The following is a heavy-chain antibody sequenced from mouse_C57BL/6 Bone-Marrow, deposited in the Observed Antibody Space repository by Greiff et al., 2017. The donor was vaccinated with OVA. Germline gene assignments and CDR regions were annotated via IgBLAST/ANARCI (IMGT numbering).Heavy chain of an antibody. CDR2: ISSGGDYI. Sequence: EVKVVESGEGLMKPGGSLKLSCAASGFTFSSYAMSWVRQTPEKRLEWVAYISSGGDYIYYADTVKCRFTISRDNARNTLYLQMSSLKSEDTAMYYCTRASHYGNSWFAYWGQGTLVTVSA. CDR1: GFTFSSYA. CDR3: TRASHYGNSWFAY. J-gene: IGHJ3*01. D-gene: IGHD2-1*01. V-gene: IGHV5-9-1*02.